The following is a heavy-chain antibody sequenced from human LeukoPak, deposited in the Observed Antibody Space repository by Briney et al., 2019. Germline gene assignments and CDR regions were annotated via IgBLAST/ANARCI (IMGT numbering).Heavy chain of an antibody. Sequence: ASVTVSCTAYGYTFTDYVIHWVRQAPGQRLEWMGWISTGSANRKYSQKFQGRVTFTRDTSASIVYMDLSSLRSEDTALYYCASVYQHGMDVWGQGTTVTVSS. CDR1: GYTFTDYV. D-gene: IGHD2-2*01. CDR3: ASVYQHGMDV. V-gene: IGHV1-3*04. J-gene: IGHJ6*02. CDR2: ISTGSANR.